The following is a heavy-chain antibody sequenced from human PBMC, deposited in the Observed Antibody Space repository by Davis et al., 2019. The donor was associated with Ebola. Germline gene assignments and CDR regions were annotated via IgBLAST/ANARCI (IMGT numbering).Heavy chain of an antibody. V-gene: IGHV3-48*02. CDR2: ISSSSSTI. J-gene: IGHJ6*02. Sequence: GGSLRLSCAASGFTFSSYSMNWVRQAPGKGLEWVSYISSSSSTIYYADSVKGRFTISRDNAKNSLYLQMNSLRDEDTAVYYCARRNQGVTTFYYGMDVWGQGTTVTVSS. CDR3: ARRNQGVTTFYYGMDV. D-gene: IGHD4-11*01. CDR1: GFTFSSYS.